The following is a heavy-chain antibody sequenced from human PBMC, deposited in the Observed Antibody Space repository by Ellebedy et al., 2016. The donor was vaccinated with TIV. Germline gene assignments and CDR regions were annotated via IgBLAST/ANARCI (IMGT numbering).Heavy chain of an antibody. V-gene: IGHV3-30*03. J-gene: IGHJ4*02. Sequence: GGSLRLXXAASGFTFSSYGMHWVRQAPGKGLEWVAVISYDGSNKYYADSVKGRFTISRDNSKNTLYLQMNSLRAEDTAVYYCARDLHSIQLFDYWGQGTLVTVSS. D-gene: IGHD5-18*01. CDR3: ARDLHSIQLFDY. CDR2: ISYDGSNK. CDR1: GFTFSSYG.